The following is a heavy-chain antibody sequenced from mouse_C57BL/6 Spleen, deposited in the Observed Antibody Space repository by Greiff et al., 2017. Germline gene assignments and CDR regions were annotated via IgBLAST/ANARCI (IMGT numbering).Heavy chain of an antibody. CDR3: AREGKLPYYFDY. V-gene: IGHV1-54*01. J-gene: IGHJ2*01. CDR2: INPGSGGT. CDR1: GYAFTNYL. Sequence: VNVVESGAELVRPGTSVKVSCKASGYAFTNYLIEWVKQRPGQGLEWIGVINPGSGGTNYNEKFKGKATLTADKSSSTAYMQLSSLTSEDSAVYFCAREGKLPYYFDYWGQGTTLTVSS. D-gene: IGHD2-1*01.